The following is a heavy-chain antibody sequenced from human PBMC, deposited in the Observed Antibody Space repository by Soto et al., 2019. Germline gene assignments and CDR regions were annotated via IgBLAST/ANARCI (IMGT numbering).Heavy chain of an antibody. D-gene: IGHD3-10*01. CDR1: GYTFTGYY. J-gene: IGHJ4*02. V-gene: IGHV1-2*02. CDR2: INPNSGGT. CDR3: ARGGETTGGGFDY. Sequence: QVQLVQSGAEVKKSGASAKVSCKAAGYTFTGYYMHWVRQAPGQGLEWMGWINPNSGGTVYAQKFQGSVTMTRDTSINIAYMERSRLRSDDTAVYYCARGGETTGGGFDYWGQGTLVAISS.